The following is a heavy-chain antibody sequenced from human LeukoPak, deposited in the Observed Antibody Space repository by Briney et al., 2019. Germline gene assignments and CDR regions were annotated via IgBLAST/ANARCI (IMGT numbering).Heavy chain of an antibody. CDR3: ARILPGAYYFDY. V-gene: IGHV3-23*01. Sequence: GGSLRLSCAASGFTFNNYPMAWVRQTPGKGPQWVSAISGSGGSTYYADSVKGRFTISRDNSKNTLYLQMNSLRAEDTAVYYCARILPGAYYFDYWGQGTLVTVSS. J-gene: IGHJ4*02. CDR1: GFTFNNYP. CDR2: ISGSGGST. D-gene: IGHD1-14*01.